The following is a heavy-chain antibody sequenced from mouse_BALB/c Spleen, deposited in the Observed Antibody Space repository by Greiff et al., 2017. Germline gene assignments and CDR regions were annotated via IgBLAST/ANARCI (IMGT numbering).Heavy chain of an antibody. CDR2: ISDGGSYT. CDR1: GFTFSDYY. J-gene: IGHJ4*01. CDR3: ARDMEDGNPYYYAMDY. Sequence: DVKLVESGGGLVKPGGSLKLSCAASGFTFSDYYMYWVRQTPEKRLEWVATISDGGSYTYYPDSVKGRFTISRDNAKNNLYLQMSSLKSEDTAMYYCARDMEDGNPYYYAMDYWGQGTSVTVSS. V-gene: IGHV5-4*02. D-gene: IGHD2-1*01.